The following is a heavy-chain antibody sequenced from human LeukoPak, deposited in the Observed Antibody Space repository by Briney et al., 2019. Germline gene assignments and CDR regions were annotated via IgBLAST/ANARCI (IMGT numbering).Heavy chain of an antibody. CDR3: ARGYGRGMDV. D-gene: IGHD1-26*01. CDR1: GDSVSSNSAA. Sequence: SQTLSLTCAISGDSVSSNSAAWSWIRQSPSRGLEWLGRTYYRSKWYNDYTVSVKTRIIIKPDTSKNQFSLQVNSVTPEDTAVYYCARGYGRGMDVWGQGTTVTVSS. CDR2: TYYRSKWYN. J-gene: IGHJ6*02. V-gene: IGHV6-1*01.